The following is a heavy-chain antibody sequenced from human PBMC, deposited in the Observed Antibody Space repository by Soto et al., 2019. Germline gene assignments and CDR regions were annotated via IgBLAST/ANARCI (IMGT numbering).Heavy chain of an antibody. Sequence: SETLSLTCTVSGGSISSYYWSWIRQPPGKGLEWIGYIYYSGSTNYNPSLKSRVTISVDTSKNQFSLKLSSVTAADTAVYYCARVMTTVTKDYYYYYMDVWGKGTTVTVSS. CDR3: ARVMTTVTKDYYYYYMDV. D-gene: IGHD4-17*01. J-gene: IGHJ6*03. V-gene: IGHV4-59*01. CDR1: GGSISSYY. CDR2: IYYSGST.